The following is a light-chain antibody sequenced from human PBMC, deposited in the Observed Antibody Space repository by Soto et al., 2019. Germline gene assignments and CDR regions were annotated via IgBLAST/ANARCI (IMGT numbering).Light chain of an antibody. CDR2: EVS. CDR3: TSFAPGRIYV. CDR1: SSDIGAYDL. V-gene: IGLV2-14*03. J-gene: IGLJ1*01. Sequence: QSVLTQPASVSGSPGQSITISCSGTSSDIGAYDLVSWHLQHPGRVPKLITYEVSHRFSGLSYRFSGSKSGNTASLTISGLQAEDEGDYYCTSFAPGRIYVFGSGTKVTVL.